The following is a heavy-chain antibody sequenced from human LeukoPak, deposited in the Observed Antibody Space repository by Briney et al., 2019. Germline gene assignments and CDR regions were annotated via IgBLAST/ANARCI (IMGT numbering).Heavy chain of an antibody. CDR3: ARGLASYMDV. Sequence: ASVKVSCKASGYTLTSYYMHWVQQAPGQGLEWMAIISPSGGSTFYAQKFQGRVTMTRDMSTSTVYMELSSLRSEDTAVYYCARGLASYMDVWGKGTTVTISS. J-gene: IGHJ6*03. CDR1: GYTLTSYY. V-gene: IGHV1-46*01. D-gene: IGHD2-21*01. CDR2: ISPSGGST.